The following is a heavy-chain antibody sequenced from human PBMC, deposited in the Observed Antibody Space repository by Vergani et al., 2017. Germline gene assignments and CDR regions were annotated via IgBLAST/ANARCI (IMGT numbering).Heavy chain of an antibody. CDR1: GGSISSSSYY. D-gene: IGHD3-3*01. Sequence: QLQLQESGPGLVKPSETLSLTCTVSGGSISSSSYYWGWIRQPPGKGLEWIGSIYYSGSTYYNPSLKSRVTISVDTSKNQFSLKLSSVTAADTAVYYCARGQEVLWSGYYRELEAYYFDYWGQGTLVTVSS. CDR2: IYYSGST. V-gene: IGHV4-39*07. CDR3: ARGQEVLWSGYYRELEAYYFDY. J-gene: IGHJ4*02.